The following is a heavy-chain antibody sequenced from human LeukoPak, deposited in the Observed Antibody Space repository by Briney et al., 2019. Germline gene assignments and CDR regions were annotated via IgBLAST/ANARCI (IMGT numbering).Heavy chain of an antibody. CDR1: GYTFINYF. Sequence: ASVKVSCKASGYTFINYFIHWVRRAPGQGLEWMGVINPRSGNTTYAQNFQGTVTMTRDTSTSTVYVELSSLRSEDTAVYYCAREGDAYKDFDYWGQGTLVTVSS. V-gene: IGHV1-46*01. D-gene: IGHD5-24*01. CDR2: INPRSGNT. CDR3: AREGDAYKDFDY. J-gene: IGHJ4*02.